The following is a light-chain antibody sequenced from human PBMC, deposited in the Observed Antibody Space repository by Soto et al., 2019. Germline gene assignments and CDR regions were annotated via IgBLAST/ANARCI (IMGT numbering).Light chain of an antibody. V-gene: IGLV1-40*01. J-gene: IGLJ1*01. CDR2: GDN. CDR3: QSYDISVPTDV. Sequence: QSVLTQPPSVSGAPGQRVSISCTGSTSNIGAPYDVHWYQHLPGTAPKLLIYGDNNRPSGVPDRFSGSKSGTSASLAITRLQAEDEADYYCQSYDISVPTDVFGPAPNVAV. CDR1: TSNIGAPYD.